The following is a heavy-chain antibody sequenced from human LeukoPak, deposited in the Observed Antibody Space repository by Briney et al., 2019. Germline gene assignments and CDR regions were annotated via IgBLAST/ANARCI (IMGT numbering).Heavy chain of an antibody. CDR1: GGSISSYY. CDR2: IYYSGST. Sequence: SETLSLTCTVSGGSISSYYWGWIRQPPGKGLEWIGYIYYSGSTTHNPSLKSRVTMSVDTPKNQFSLKLSSVTAADTAVYYCARDKQPGDYWGQGTLVTVSS. V-gene: IGHV4-59*01. CDR3: ARDKQPGDY. D-gene: IGHD5-18*01. J-gene: IGHJ4*02.